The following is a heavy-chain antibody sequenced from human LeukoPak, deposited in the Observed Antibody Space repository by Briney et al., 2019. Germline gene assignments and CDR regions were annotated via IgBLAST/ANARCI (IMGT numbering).Heavy chain of an antibody. Sequence: ASVKVSCKVSGYTLTELSMHWVRQAPGQGLEWMGGFDPEDGETIYAQKFQGRVTMTEDTSTDTAYMELSSLRSEDTAVYYCATVGIVATILWSRWFDPWGQGTLVTVSS. CDR1: GYTLTELS. J-gene: IGHJ5*02. CDR3: ATVGIVATILWSRWFDP. V-gene: IGHV1-24*01. D-gene: IGHD5-12*01. CDR2: FDPEDGET.